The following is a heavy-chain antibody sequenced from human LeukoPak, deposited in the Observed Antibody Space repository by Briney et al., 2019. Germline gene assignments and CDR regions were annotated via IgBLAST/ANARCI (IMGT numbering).Heavy chain of an antibody. J-gene: IGHJ4*02. CDR3: TTGDIVVVVDAMGFDY. Sequence: GGSLRLSCAASGFTFSNAWMSWVRQAPGKGLEWVGRIKSKTDGGTTDYAAPVKGRFTISRDDSKNTLYLQMNSLKTEDTAVYYCTTGDIVVVVDAMGFDYWGQGTLVTVSS. CDR2: IKSKTDGGTT. D-gene: IGHD2-15*01. V-gene: IGHV3-15*01. CDR1: GFTFSNAW.